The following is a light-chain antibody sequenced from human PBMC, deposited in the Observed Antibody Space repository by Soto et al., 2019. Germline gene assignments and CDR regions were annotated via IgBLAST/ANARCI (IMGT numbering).Light chain of an antibody. J-gene: IGKJ1*01. Sequence: EIVLTQSPGTLSLSPGERATLSCRASQSVRSSYLVWYQQKLGQAPRLLIYGASTRATGIPDRFSGSGSGTDLTLTISTLEPEDFARYYCHHYDSALWTFGQGTKVETK. CDR1: QSVRSSY. CDR3: HHYDSALWT. V-gene: IGKV3-20*01. CDR2: GAS.